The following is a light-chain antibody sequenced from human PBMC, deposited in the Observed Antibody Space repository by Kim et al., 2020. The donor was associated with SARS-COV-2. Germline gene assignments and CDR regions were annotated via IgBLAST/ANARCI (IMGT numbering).Light chain of an antibody. Sequence: ALGQTVRLTCQGDSRRNYYATWYQQRPGQAPTLVLYGKYDRPSGIPDRFSGSASGNTASLTITGAQAEDEGDYYCSSRDSTGDHVVFGGGTQLTVL. CDR2: GKY. J-gene: IGLJ3*02. CDR1: SRRNYY. CDR3: SSRDSTGDHVV. V-gene: IGLV3-19*01.